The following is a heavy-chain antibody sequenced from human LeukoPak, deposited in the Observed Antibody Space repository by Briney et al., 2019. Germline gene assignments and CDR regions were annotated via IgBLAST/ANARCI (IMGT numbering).Heavy chain of an antibody. CDR2: ISSSGSTI. CDR3: ARDGRGTYYYDSTYRTGFDY. V-gene: IGHV3-48*03. D-gene: IGHD3-22*01. CDR1: GFTFSSYE. J-gene: IGHJ4*02. Sequence: GGSLRLSCAASGFTFSSYEMNWVRQAPGKGLEWVSYISSSGSTIYYADSVKGRFTISRDNAKNSLYLQMNSLRAEDTAVYYCARDGRGTYYYDSTYRTGFDYWGQGTLVTVSS.